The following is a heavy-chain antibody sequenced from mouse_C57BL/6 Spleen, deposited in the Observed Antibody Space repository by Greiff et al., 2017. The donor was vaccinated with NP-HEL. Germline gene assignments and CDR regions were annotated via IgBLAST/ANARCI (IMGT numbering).Heavy chain of an antibody. V-gene: IGHV1-81*01. CDR2: IYPRSGNT. CDR1: GYTFTSYG. D-gene: IGHD2-14*01. CDR3: ARGGYDGLFYAMDY. Sequence: VQLQQSGAELARPGASVKLSCKASGYTFTSYGISWVKQRTGQGLEWIGEIYPRSGNTYYNEKFKGKATLTADKSSSTAYMELRSLTSEDSAVYFCARGGYDGLFYAMDYWGQGTSVTVSS. J-gene: IGHJ4*01.